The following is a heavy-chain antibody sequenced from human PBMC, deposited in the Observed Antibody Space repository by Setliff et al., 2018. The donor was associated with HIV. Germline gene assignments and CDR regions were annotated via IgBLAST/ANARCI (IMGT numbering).Heavy chain of an antibody. J-gene: IGHJ6*03. D-gene: IGHD6-13*01. V-gene: IGHV4-31*11. CDR1: GGSFSASY. CDR3: ARGFGSSWGGNYYYYYMDV. CDR2: IYYSGST. Sequence: PSETLSLTCAVYGGSFSASYWSWIRQYPGKGLEWIGYIYYSGSTFYNPSLKSRVTISVDTSKKQFSLKLSSVTAADTAVYYCARGFGSSWGGNYYYYYMDVWGKGTTVTV.